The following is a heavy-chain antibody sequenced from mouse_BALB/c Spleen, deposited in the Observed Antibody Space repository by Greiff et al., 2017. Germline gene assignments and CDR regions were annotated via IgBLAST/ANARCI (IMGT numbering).Heavy chain of an antibody. D-gene: IGHD2-1*01. CDR3: TRYGNYDYYAMDY. CDR2: IYPGNSDT. CDR1: GYTFTSYW. J-gene: IGHJ4*01. V-gene: IGHV1-5*01. Sequence: VQLQQSGTVLARPGASVKMSCKASGYTFTSYWMHWVKQRPGQGLEWIGAIYPGNSDTSYNQKFKGKAKLTAVTSTSTAYMELSSLTNEDSAVYYCTRYGNYDYYAMDYWGQGTSVTVSS.